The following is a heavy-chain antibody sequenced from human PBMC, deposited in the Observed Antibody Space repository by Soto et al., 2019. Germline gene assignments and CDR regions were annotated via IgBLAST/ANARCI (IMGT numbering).Heavy chain of an antibody. CDR1: GYSFTRYG. V-gene: IGHV1-18*01. CDR2: ISAYNGNT. J-gene: IGHJ6*02. CDR3: AREGYCSSGSCALYSHDYFGMDV. D-gene: IGHD2-15*01. Sequence: ASVKVSCKASGYSFTRYGVSWVRQAPGQGLEWMGWISAYNGNTKYARKFQGRVTLTTDTSTSTGYMELRSLTSDDTAVYYCAREGYCSSGSCALYSHDYFGMDVWGQGTTVTVSS.